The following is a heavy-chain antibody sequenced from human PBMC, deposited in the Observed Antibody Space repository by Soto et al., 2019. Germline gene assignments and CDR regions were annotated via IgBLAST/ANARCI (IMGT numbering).Heavy chain of an antibody. Sequence: GGSLRLSCAASGFTFSSYSMNWVRQAPGKGLEWVSYISSSSSTIYYADSVKGRFTISRDNAKNSLYLQMNSLRDEDTAVYYCARDHYDFWSGPRNWFDPWGQGTLVTVSS. CDR2: ISSSSSTI. CDR3: ARDHYDFWSGPRNWFDP. D-gene: IGHD3-3*01. V-gene: IGHV3-48*02. CDR1: GFTFSSYS. J-gene: IGHJ5*02.